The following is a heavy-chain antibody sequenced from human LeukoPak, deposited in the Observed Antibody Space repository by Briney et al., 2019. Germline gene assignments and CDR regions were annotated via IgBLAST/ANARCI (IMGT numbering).Heavy chain of an antibody. V-gene: IGHV3-21*01. CDR1: GFTFSSYN. D-gene: IGHD6-19*01. CDR2: ISSRSSYI. Sequence: GGSLRLSCAASGFTFSSYNMKWVRQAPGKGLEWVSSISSRSSYIFYADSVKGRFTISRDNSKNTLYLQMNSLRPEDTAVYYCAKDRGEQWLVTSFDYWGQGTLVTVSS. J-gene: IGHJ4*02. CDR3: AKDRGEQWLVTSFDY.